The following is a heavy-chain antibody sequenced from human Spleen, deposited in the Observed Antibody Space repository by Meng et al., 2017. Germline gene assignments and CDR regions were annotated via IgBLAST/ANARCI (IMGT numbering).Heavy chain of an antibody. CDR1: GFTVSSNY. V-gene: IGHV3-66*02. CDR3: ARGGEDSSSWYSDY. CDR2: IYSGGST. D-gene: IGHD6-13*01. Sequence: GGSLRLSCAASGFTVSSNYMSWVRQAPGKGLEWVSVIYSGGSTFYADSVKGRFTISRDSSKSTLYLQLNSLRAEDTAVYYCARGGEDSSSWYSDYWGQGTLVTVSS. J-gene: IGHJ4*02.